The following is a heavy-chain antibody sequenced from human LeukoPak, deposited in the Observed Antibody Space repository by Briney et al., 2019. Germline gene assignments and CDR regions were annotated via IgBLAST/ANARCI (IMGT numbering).Heavy chain of an antibody. D-gene: IGHD3-10*01. J-gene: IGHJ6*02. CDR1: GGSISSDY. Sequence: SETLSLTCTVPGGSISSDYWSWIRQPPGKGLEWIGNIYYSGNTISNPSLKSRVTLSVDRSKNQFSLKVTSATAADTAVYYCARRHTGSGRMDVWGQGTTVTVS. CDR3: ARRHTGSGRMDV. CDR2: IYYSGNT. V-gene: IGHV4-59*08.